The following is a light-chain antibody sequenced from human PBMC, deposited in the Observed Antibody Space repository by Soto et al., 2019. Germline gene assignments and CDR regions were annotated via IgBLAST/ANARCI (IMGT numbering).Light chain of an antibody. CDR1: QSISSW. Sequence: DIQMTQSPSTLSASVGDRVTITCRASQSISSWLAWYQQKPGQAPKLLIYKASTLQSGVPSRFSGSGSGTEFTLAISSLPPDDSATEYCPQYNDNWTFGQGTQVDIK. CDR2: KAS. J-gene: IGKJ1*01. CDR3: PQYNDNWT. V-gene: IGKV1-5*03.